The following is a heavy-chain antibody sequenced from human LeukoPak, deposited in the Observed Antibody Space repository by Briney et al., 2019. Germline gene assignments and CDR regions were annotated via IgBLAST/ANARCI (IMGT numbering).Heavy chain of an antibody. CDR1: GYTFTSYD. CDR2: MNPNSGNT. J-gene: IGHJ4*02. D-gene: IGHD4-17*01. Sequence: ASVKVSCKASGYTFTSYDINWVRQATGQGLEWMGWMNPNSGNTGYAQKFQGRVTMIRNTSISTAYMELSSLRAEDTAVYYCASVLRTTVTTPLGYWGQGTLVTVSS. CDR3: ASVLRTTVTTPLGY. V-gene: IGHV1-8*01.